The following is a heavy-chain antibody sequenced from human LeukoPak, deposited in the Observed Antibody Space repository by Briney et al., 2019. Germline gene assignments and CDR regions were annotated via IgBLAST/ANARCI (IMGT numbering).Heavy chain of an antibody. Sequence: GGSLRLSCAASGFTFSSYSMNWVRQAPGKGLEWVSSISSSSSYIYYADSVKGRITISRDNAKNSLYLQMNSLRDEDTAVYYCARDSGGSSGWYYFDYWGQGTLVTVSS. V-gene: IGHV3-21*01. CDR3: ARDSGGSSGWYYFDY. CDR2: ISSSSSYI. CDR1: GFTFSSYS. J-gene: IGHJ4*02. D-gene: IGHD6-13*01.